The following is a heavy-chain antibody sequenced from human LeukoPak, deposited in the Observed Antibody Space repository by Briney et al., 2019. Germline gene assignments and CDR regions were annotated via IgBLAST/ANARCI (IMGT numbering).Heavy chain of an antibody. J-gene: IGHJ6*02. CDR3: AALKASADYYYGMDV. CDR1: GYTFAAYY. V-gene: IGHV1-2*02. Sequence: ASVKVSCKASGYTFAAYYMHWVRQAPGQGLEWMGWINPNSGGSNNAQNFQGRVTTTRDTSISTAYMELRGLTSDDTAVYYCAALKASADYYYGMDVWGQGTTVTVSS. CDR2: INPNSGGS. D-gene: IGHD6-6*01.